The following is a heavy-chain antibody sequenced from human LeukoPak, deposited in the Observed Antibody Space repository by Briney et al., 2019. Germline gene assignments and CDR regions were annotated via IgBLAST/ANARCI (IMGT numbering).Heavy chain of an antibody. CDR1: GYTFTSYY. CDR2: INPSGGST. CDR3: ARDGNELGGYCTNGVCQDYYMDV. V-gene: IGHV1-46*01. Sequence: GASVKVSCKASGYTFTSYYMHWVRQAPGQGLEWMGIINPSGGSTSYAQKFQGRVTMTRDMSTSTVYMELSSLRSEDTAVYYCARDGNELGGYCTNGVCQDYYMDVWGKGTTVTVSS. D-gene: IGHD2-8*01. J-gene: IGHJ6*03.